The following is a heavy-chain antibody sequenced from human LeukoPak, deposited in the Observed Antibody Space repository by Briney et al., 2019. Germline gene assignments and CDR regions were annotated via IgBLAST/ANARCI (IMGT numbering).Heavy chain of an antibody. CDR3: ARCPRYSSGWYYFDY. CDR1: GFTFSDYY. V-gene: IGHV3-11*01. Sequence: GGSLGLSCAAAGFTFSDYYMSWIRQAPGKGLEWVSYISNSGSTKYYADSVKGRFTISRDNAKNSVSLQMDSLRAEDTAVYFCARCPRYSSGWYYFDYWGQGTLVTVSS. CDR2: ISNSGSTK. D-gene: IGHD6-19*01. J-gene: IGHJ4*02.